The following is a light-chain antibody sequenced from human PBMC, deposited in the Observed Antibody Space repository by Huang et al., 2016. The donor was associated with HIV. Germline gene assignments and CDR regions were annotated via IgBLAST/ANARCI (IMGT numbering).Light chain of an antibody. CDR2: VAS. J-gene: IGKJ1*01. V-gene: IGKV3-20*01. CDR1: QSVSRSY. CDR3: QQYESSPWT. Sequence: EIVLTQSPGTLSLSPGVRATLSCRASQSVSRSYLGWYQQKAGQAPRLLIYVASSRAPGIPDRFSGSGSGTDFTLPISRLEPEDFAIYYCQQYESSPWTFGQGTKVEMK.